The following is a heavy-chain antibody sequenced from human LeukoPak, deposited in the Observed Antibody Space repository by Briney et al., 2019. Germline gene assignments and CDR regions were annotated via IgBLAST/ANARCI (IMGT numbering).Heavy chain of an antibody. CDR3: AKDLGVKQQLTPYYYYGMDV. CDR1: GFTFSSSA. V-gene: IGHV3-23*01. CDR2: ISNNGGYT. J-gene: IGHJ6*02. Sequence: LSGVSLRLSCAASGFTFSSSAMSWVRQAPGRGLEWVSAISNNGGYTYYADSVQGRFTISRDNSKSTLCLQMNSLRAEDTAVYYCAKDLGVKQQLTPYYYYGMDVWGQGTTVTVSS. D-gene: IGHD6-13*01.